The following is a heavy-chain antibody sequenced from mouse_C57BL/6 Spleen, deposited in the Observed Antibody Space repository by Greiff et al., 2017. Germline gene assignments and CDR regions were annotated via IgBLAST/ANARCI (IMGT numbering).Heavy chain of an antibody. Sequence: VQLQQSGAELVKPGASVKLSCKASGYTFTSYWMHWVKQRPGQGLEWIGMIHPNSGSTNYNEKFKSKATLTVDKSSSTAYMQLSSLTSEDSAVYYCARSNPDYYGSRDYYAMDYWGQGTSVTVSS. V-gene: IGHV1-64*01. CDR1: GYTFTSYW. D-gene: IGHD1-1*01. CDR2: IHPNSGST. J-gene: IGHJ4*01. CDR3: ARSNPDYYGSRDYYAMDY.